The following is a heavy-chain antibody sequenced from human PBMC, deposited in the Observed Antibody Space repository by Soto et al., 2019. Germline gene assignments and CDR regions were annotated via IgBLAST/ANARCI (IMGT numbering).Heavy chain of an antibody. D-gene: IGHD2-21*02. CDR1: GGTFSSYA. Sequence: SVKVSCKASGGTFSSYAISWVRQAPGQGLEWMGGIIPIFGTANYAQKFQGRVTITADESTSTAYMELSSLRSEDTAVYYCARDPLAYCGGDCYSNLYYFDYWGQGTLVTGLL. J-gene: IGHJ4*02. CDR3: ARDPLAYCGGDCYSNLYYFDY. V-gene: IGHV1-69*13. CDR2: IIPIFGTA.